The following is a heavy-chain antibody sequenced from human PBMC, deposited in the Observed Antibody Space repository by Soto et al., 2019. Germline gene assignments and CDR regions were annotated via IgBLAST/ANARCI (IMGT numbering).Heavy chain of an antibody. D-gene: IGHD5-18*01. CDR2: FDPEDGET. CDR3: ARAFVDTAMVFSVEHPYGMDV. Sequence: ASVKVPCKVSGYTLTELSMHWVRQAPGKGLEWMGGFDPEDGETIYAQKFQGRVTMTEDTSTDTAYMELSSLRAEDTAVYYCARAFVDTAMVFSVEHPYGMDVWGQGTTVTVSS. J-gene: IGHJ6*02. V-gene: IGHV1-24*01. CDR1: GYTLTELS.